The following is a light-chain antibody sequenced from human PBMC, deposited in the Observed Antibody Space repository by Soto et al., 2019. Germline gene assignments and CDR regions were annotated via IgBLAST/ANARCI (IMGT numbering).Light chain of an antibody. V-gene: IGKV3-15*01. CDR3: HQYNNWPPDA. Sequence: EVVLTQSPATLSLSPGERATLSCRASRTVSNNLAWYQQKSGQDPRLLIFGASIMFTGIPAPFSGSGSWTEFTPTITTLQSDDFAVYYCHQYNNWPPDAFGQGTKLEIK. J-gene: IGKJ2*01. CDR1: RTVSNN. CDR2: GAS.